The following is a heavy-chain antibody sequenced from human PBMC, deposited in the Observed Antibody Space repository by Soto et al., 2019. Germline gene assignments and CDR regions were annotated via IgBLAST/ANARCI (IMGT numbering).Heavy chain of an antibody. V-gene: IGHV5-10-1*01. CDR3: GGRRAVAERIYYYGMDV. Sequence: PGESLKISCKGSGYSFTSYWISWVRQMPGKGLEWMGRIDPSDSYTNYSPSFQGHVTISADKSISTAYLQWSSLKASDTAMYYCGGRRAVAERIYYYGMDVWGQGTTVTVSS. D-gene: IGHD2-15*01. CDR2: IDPSDSYT. J-gene: IGHJ6*02. CDR1: GYSFTSYW.